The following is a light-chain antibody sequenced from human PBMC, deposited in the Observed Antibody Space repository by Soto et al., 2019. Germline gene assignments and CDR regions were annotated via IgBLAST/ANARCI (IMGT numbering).Light chain of an antibody. Sequence: EIVMTQSPATLSVSPGERATLSCRASQSVSSNLAWYQQKPGQAPRLLIYGASTRATGIPARFSGSGSGTEFTLTISSLQSEDFAVSSCQQYNHWPGTFGQGTKVEIK. V-gene: IGKV3-15*01. J-gene: IGKJ1*01. CDR3: QQYNHWPGT. CDR2: GAS. CDR1: QSVSSN.